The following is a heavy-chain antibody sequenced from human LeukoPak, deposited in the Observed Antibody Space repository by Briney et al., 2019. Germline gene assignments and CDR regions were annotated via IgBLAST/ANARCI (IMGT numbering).Heavy chain of an antibody. J-gene: IGHJ4*02. Sequence: SVKVSCKASGGTFISYAISWVRRAPGQGLEWMGGIIPIFGTANYAQKFQGRVTITADESTSTAYMELSSLRSEDTAVYYCARASSLRVLYYFDYWGQGTLVTVSS. V-gene: IGHV1-69*13. CDR2: IIPIFGTA. D-gene: IGHD4/OR15-4a*01. CDR1: GGTFISYA. CDR3: ARASSLRVLYYFDY.